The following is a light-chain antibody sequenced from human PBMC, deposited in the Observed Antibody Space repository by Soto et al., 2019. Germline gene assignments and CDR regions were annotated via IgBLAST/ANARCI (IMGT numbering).Light chain of an antibody. CDR1: SSDVGAYNY. CDR2: EVT. Sequence: HSLLTLPGSVCGSRGQSIAISCTGTSSDVGAYNYVSWYQQYPGKAPQVMIYEVTNRPSGVSNRFSGSKYGNTASLTISGLQADDEADYYCSSYTDSPTLEVFGTGTKVTVL. J-gene: IGLJ1*01. V-gene: IGLV2-14*01. CDR3: SSYTDSPTLEV.